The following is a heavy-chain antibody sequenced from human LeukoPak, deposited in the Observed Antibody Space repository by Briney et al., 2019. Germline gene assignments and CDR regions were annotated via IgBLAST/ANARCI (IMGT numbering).Heavy chain of an antibody. Sequence: SVKVSCKASGGTFSSYAISWVRQAPGQGLEWMGGIIPIFGTANYAQKFQGRVTITADESTSTAYMELSSLRSEDTAVYYCARVAYVWSGLPFGLMGVWGQGTTVTVSS. CDR2: IIPIFGTA. V-gene: IGHV1-69*13. CDR1: GGTFSSYA. CDR3: ARVAYVWSGLPFGLMGV. D-gene: IGHD3-3*01. J-gene: IGHJ6*02.